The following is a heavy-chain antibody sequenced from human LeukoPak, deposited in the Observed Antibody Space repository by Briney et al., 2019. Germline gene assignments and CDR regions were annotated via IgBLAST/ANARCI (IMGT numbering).Heavy chain of an antibody. CDR3: ARGGVGATTYVWFDP. Sequence: GASVKVSCKASGYTFTNYYIHWVRQAPGQGLECMGIINPSGGSTSHAQKFQGRVTMTRDMSTSTVYMELSRLRCEDTAVYYGARGGVGATTYVWFDPWGQGTLVTVSS. CDR2: INPSGGST. V-gene: IGHV1-46*01. D-gene: IGHD1-26*01. CDR1: GYTFTNYY. J-gene: IGHJ5*02.